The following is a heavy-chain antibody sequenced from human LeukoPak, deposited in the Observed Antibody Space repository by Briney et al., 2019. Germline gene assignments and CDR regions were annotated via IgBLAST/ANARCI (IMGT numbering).Heavy chain of an antibody. J-gene: IGHJ4*02. CDR1: GFIFSSYA. D-gene: IGHD2-15*01. Sequence: GGSLRLSCAASGFIFSSYAMSWVRQAPGKGLEWVSLISESGDTTDHADSVKGRFTSSRDNSKDTVSLQMNSLRAEDTAVYYCAKVGLIPYCSGGTCYAFDSWGQGTLVTVSS. CDR3: AKVGLIPYCSGGTCYAFDS. CDR2: ISESGDTT. V-gene: IGHV3-23*01.